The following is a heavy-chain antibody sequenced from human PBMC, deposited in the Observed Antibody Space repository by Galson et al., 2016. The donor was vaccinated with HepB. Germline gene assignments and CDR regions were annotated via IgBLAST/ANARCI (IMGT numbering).Heavy chain of an antibody. Sequence: ETLSLTCTVSGGSIGSGSFYWGWIRQPPGKGPEWIGTMYHSGNTYYNPSLKSRVTMSVDTSKNQFSLRLRSVTAGDTAVYYCARHRRSGLYGFEVMDVWGQGTTVTVSS. D-gene: IGHD3-16*01. CDR1: GGSIGSGSFY. J-gene: IGHJ6*02. V-gene: IGHV4-39*01. CDR2: MYHSGNT. CDR3: ARHRRSGLYGFEVMDV.